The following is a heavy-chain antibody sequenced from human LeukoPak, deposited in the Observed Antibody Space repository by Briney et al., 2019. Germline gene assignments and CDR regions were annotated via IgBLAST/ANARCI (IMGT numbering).Heavy chain of an antibody. CDR1: GGSFSGYY. J-gene: IGHJ4*02. CDR3: ARGRSGSFD. D-gene: IGHD1-26*01. Sequence: SETLSLTCAVYGGSFSGYYWSWIRQPPGKGLEWIGEINHSRSTNYNPSLKSRVTISVDTSKNQFSLKLSSVTAADTAVYYCARGRSGSFDWGQGTLVTVSS. V-gene: IGHV4-34*01. CDR2: INHSRST.